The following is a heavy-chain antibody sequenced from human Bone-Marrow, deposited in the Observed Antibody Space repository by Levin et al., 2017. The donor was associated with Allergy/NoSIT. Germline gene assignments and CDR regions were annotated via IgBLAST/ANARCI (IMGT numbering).Heavy chain of an antibody. J-gene: IGHJ4*02. CDR3: ARLDF. CDR2: IHGDGKT. CDR1: GLAVNANY. Sequence: ASVKVSCAVSGLAVNANYISWVRQAPGRGLEWVSIIHGDGKTFYAASVRGRFTVSRDNSKNTLFLHMTNVRVDDTAVYFCARLDFWGQGTLVTVSS. V-gene: IGHV3-53*01.